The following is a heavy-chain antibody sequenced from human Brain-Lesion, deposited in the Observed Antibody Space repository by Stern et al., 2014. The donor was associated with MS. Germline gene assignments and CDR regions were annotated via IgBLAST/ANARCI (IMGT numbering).Heavy chain of an antibody. J-gene: IGHJ4*02. V-gene: IGHV1-2*04. CDR3: ATYYYDSTGYNDF. Sequence: QDQLVQSGAEVKKPRASVKVSCKASGYTFTGYYMHWVRQAPGQGLEWMGWINPKSGGTNYAQKFQGWVTMTRDTSINTAYMELSRLRSDDTAVYYCATYYYDSTGYNDFWGQGTLVTVSS. D-gene: IGHD3-22*01. CDR1: GYTFTGYY. CDR2: INPKSGGT.